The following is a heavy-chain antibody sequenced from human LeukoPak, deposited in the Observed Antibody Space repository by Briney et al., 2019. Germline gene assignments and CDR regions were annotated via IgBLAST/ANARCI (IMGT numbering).Heavy chain of an antibody. CDR1: GYSFTSYW. CDR3: ARSREYYYGSGSYSYYYYGMDV. V-gene: IGHV5-51*01. J-gene: IGHJ6*02. D-gene: IGHD3-10*01. CDR2: IYPGDSDT. Sequence: GESLKISCKGSGYSFTSYWIGWVRQMPGKGLEWMGIIYPGDSDTRYSPSFQGQVTISADKSISTAYLQWSSLKASDTAMYYCARSREYYYGSGSYSYYYYGMDVWGQGTTVTVSS.